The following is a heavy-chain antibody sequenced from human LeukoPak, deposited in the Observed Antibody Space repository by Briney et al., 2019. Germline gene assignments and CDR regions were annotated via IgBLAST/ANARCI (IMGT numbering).Heavy chain of an antibody. CDR2: ISYDGSKK. D-gene: IGHD6-13*01. CDR3: AKDRRSSWSIDY. J-gene: IGHJ4*02. CDR1: GFTFNNYG. V-gene: IGHV3-30*18. Sequence: GRSLRLSCEASGFTFNNYGMHWARQAPGKGLEWVTIISYDGSKKCYADSVKGRFTISRDNSKNTLYLEMNSLRAEDTAVYYCAKDRRSSWSIDYWGQGTLVTVSS.